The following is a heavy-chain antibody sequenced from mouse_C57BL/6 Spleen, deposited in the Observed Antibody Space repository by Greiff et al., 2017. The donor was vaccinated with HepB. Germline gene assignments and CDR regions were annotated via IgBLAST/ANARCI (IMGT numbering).Heavy chain of an antibody. Sequence: VQLQQSGAELVKPGASVKLSCKASGYTFTSYWMHWVKQRPGQGLEWIGMIHPNSGSTNYNEKFKSKATLTVDKSSSTAYMQLSSLTSEDSAVYYCAREEDTVVADYWGQGTTLTVSS. V-gene: IGHV1-64*01. D-gene: IGHD1-1*01. CDR2: IHPNSGST. CDR3: AREEDTVVADY. CDR1: GYTFTSYW. J-gene: IGHJ2*01.